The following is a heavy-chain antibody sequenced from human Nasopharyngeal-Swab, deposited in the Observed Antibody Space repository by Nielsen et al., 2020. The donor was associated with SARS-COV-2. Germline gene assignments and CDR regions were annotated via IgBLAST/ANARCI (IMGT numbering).Heavy chain of an antibody. J-gene: IGHJ3*01. CDR1: GFTFDDYA. CDR2: ISWDSGNI. D-gene: IGHD2-15*01. Sequence: SLKISCAASGFTFDDYAIHWVRQAPGRGLEWVSGISWDSGNIGYADSVKGRFTISRDNAKNSLYLQMNSLRAEDTALYYCVKDNLLRAFDLWGQGTMATVS. V-gene: IGHV3-9*01. CDR3: VKDNLLRAFDL.